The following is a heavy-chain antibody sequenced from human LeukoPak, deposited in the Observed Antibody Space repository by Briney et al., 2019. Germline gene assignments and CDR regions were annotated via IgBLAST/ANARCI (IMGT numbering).Heavy chain of an antibody. CDR2: ISYDGSNK. D-gene: IGHD3-10*02. V-gene: IGHV3-30*04. J-gene: IGHJ6*03. CDR1: GFTFSSYA. CDR3: ARALRVRNLYYYYYYMDV. Sequence: PGRSLRLSCAASGFTFSSYAMHWVRQAPGKGLEWVAVISYDGSNKYYADSVKGRFTISRDNSKNTLYLQMNSLRAEDTAVYYCARALRVRNLYYYYYYMDVWGKGTTVTVSS.